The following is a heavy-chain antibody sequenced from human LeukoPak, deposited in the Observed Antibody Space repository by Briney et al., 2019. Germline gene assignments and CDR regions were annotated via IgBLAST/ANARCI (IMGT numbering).Heavy chain of an antibody. CDR3: AKDVGNYYDGSGSLRTMPFDS. J-gene: IGHJ4*02. CDR2: ISGSGAGT. Sequence: PGGSLRLSCAASGFTFNSSAMTWVRQAPGKGLEWVSAISGSGAGTYYADSVKGRFTISRDNSKNTVYLQMNSLRAEDTAVYYCAKDVGNYYDGSGSLRTMPFDSWGQGTLVTVSS. D-gene: IGHD3-22*01. CDR1: GFTFNSSA. V-gene: IGHV3-23*01.